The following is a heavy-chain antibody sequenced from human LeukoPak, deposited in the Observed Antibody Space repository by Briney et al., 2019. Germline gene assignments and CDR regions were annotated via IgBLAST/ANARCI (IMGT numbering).Heavy chain of an antibody. CDR1: GYTFTGYY. CDR3: ASTGPPYDFSAQDY. Sequence: ASVKVSCKAAGYTFTGYYMHWVRQAPGQGLEWMGWINPNSGGTKYAQTFQGRVTMTRDTSMRTAYMELSKLRSDDTALYYCASTGPPYDFSAQDYWGQGTLVTVSS. D-gene: IGHD3-3*01. J-gene: IGHJ4*02. V-gene: IGHV1-2*02. CDR2: INPNSGGT.